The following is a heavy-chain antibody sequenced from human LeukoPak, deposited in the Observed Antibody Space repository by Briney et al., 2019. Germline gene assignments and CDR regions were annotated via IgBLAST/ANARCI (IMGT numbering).Heavy chain of an antibody. D-gene: IGHD5-24*01. J-gene: IGHJ4*02. CDR2: IYSGGRT. V-gene: IGHV3-53*01. CDR1: GVSVSSNY. Sequence: GGSLRLSCAASGVSVSSNYMSWVRQAPGKGLEWVSVIYSGGRTNYAASVKGRFTISRDNSKNTLYLQMNSLTAEDTAVYYCAIDETDGYNCYYFDYWGQGTLVTVSS. CDR3: AIDETDGYNCYYFDY.